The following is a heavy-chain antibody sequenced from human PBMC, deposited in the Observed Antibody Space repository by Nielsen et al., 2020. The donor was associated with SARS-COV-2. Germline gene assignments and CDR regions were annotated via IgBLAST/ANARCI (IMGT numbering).Heavy chain of an antibody. J-gene: IGHJ5*02. CDR3: ARDGTQWELLRGWFDP. CDR2: ISWNSGSI. V-gene: IGHV3-9*01. Sequence: SLKISCAASGFTFDDYAMHWVRQAPGKGLEWVSGISWNSGSIGFADSVKGRFTISRDNAKNSLYLQMNSLRAEDTAVYYCARDGTQWELLRGWFDPWGQGTLVTVSS. D-gene: IGHD1-26*01. CDR1: GFTFDDYA.